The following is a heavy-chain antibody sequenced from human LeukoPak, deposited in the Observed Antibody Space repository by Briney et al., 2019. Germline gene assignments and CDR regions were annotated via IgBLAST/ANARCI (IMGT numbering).Heavy chain of an antibody. CDR3: AVYSYGWYYGMDV. V-gene: IGHV1-69*13. CDR1: GGTFSSYA. J-gene: IGHJ6*04. D-gene: IGHD5-18*01. CDR2: IIPIFGTA. Sequence: SVKVSCKASGGTFSSYAISWVRQAPGQGLEWMGGIIPIFGTANYAQKFQGRVTITADESTSTAYMELSSLRSEDTAVYYCAVYSYGWYYGMDVWGKGTTVTVSS.